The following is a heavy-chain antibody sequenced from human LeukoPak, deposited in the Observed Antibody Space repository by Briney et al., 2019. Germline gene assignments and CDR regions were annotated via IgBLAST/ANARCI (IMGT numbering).Heavy chain of an antibody. CDR3: ARRLAGYYYYYYMDV. J-gene: IGHJ6*03. CDR1: GGSFRGYC. CDR2: INHSGST. D-gene: IGHD6-19*01. Sequence: PSETLSLTCAVYGGSFRGYCWSWIRQPPGKGLEWIGEINHSGSTNYNPSLKSRVTISVDTSKNQFSLKLSSVTAADTTVYYCARRLAGYYYYYYMDVWGKGTTVTISS. V-gene: IGHV4-34*01.